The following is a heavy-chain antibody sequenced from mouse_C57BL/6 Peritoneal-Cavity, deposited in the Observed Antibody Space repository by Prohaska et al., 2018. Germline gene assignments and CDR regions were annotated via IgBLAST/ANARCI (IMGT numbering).Heavy chain of an antibody. J-gene: IGHJ1*03. Sequence: EVQLVESGGGLVKPGGSLKLSCASSGFTFSDYVMHWVRQAPEKGLEWVAYIRCGSSTIYYADTVKGRFTISRDNAKNTLFLQMTSLRSEDTAMYYCATPYYGSSSYWYFDVWGTGTTVTVSS. CDR2: IRCGSSTI. D-gene: IGHD1-1*01. CDR1: GFTFSDYV. V-gene: IGHV5-17*01. CDR3: ATPYYGSSSYWYFDV.